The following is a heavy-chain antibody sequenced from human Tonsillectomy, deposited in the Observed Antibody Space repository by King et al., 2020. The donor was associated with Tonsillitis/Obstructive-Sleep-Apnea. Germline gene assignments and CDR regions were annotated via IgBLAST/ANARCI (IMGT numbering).Heavy chain of an antibody. D-gene: IGHD2-15*01. CDR3: AKVGPSFCSRSSCYLDV. Sequence: VQLVESGGGLVQPGRSLRLSCAASGFTFDDYAIHWVRQGPGKGLEWVSGISWNSGNIAYAESVKGRFTISRDNAKNPLYLEMNSLRAEDTALYFCAKVGPSFCSRSSCYLDVWGKGTTVTVSS. V-gene: IGHV3-9*01. J-gene: IGHJ6*04. CDR2: ISWNSGNI. CDR1: GFTFDDYA.